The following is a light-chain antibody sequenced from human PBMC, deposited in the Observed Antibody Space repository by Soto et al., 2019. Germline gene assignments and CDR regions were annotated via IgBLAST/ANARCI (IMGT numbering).Light chain of an antibody. CDR3: SSYTTSSTVV. J-gene: IGLJ2*01. V-gene: IGLV2-18*02. CDR2: DVS. Sequence: QSALTQPPSVSGSPGQSVTISCTGTSSDVGSYNYVSWYQQPPGTAPKLMIYDVSNRPSGVPDRFSGSKSGNTASLTISGLQAEDESDYYCSSYTTSSTVVFGGGTKLTVL. CDR1: SSDVGSYNY.